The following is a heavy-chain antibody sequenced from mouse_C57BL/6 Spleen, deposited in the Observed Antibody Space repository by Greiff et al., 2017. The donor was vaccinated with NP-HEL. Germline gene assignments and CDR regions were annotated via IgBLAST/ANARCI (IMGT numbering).Heavy chain of an antibody. D-gene: IGHD1-1*01. V-gene: IGHV1-15*01. CDR1: GYTFTDYE. J-gene: IGHJ1*03. CDR2: IDPETGGT. Sequence: QVQLKESGAELVRPGASVTLSCKASGYTFTDYEMHWVKQTPVHGLEWIGAIDPETGGTAYNQKFKGKAILTADKSSSTAYMELRSLTSEDSAVYYCTREGYYGSSYKYFDVWGTGTTVTVSS. CDR3: TREGYYGSSYKYFDV.